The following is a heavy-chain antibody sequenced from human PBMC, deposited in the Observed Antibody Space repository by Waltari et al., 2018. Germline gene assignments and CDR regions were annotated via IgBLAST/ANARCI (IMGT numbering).Heavy chain of an antibody. J-gene: IGHJ4*02. CDR3: ARTPFYYYGSGTDY. D-gene: IGHD3-10*01. CDR1: GGSFSGYY. Sequence: QVQLQQWGAGLLKPSETLSLTCAVYGGSFSGYYWSWIRQPPGKGLEWIGEINHSGSTNYNPSLKSRVTISVDTSKTQFSLKLSSVTAADTALYYCARTPFYYYGSGTDYWGQGTLVTVSS. V-gene: IGHV4-34*01. CDR2: INHSGST.